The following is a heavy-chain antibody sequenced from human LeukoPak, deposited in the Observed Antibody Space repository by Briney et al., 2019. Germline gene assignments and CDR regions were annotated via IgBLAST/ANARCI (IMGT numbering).Heavy chain of an antibody. CDR3: TRVGYIDEGIDY. J-gene: IGHJ4*02. CDR2: IKQDGSKK. Sequence: GGSLRLSCVASGFTFSPYPMHWVRQAPGKGLEWVANIKQDGSKKSYVDSVKGRFTISRDNAKNSLYLQMNSLRAEDTAIYYCTRVGYIDEGIDYWGQGTLVTVSS. D-gene: IGHD5-24*01. V-gene: IGHV3-7*04. CDR1: GFTFSPYP.